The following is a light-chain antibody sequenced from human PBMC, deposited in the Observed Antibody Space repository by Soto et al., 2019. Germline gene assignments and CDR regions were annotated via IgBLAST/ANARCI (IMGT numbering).Light chain of an antibody. CDR1: QSISSL. CDR2: DAS. J-gene: IGKJ5*01. CDR3: QQYYSYLSIT. V-gene: IGKV1-5*01. Sequence: DIKMTQSPSTLSASVGDRVTMTCRASQSISSLLAWYQQKPGKAPKLLIYDASSLESGVPSRLSGSGSGTDFTLTISCLQSEDFATYYCQQYYSYLSITFGQGTRLET.